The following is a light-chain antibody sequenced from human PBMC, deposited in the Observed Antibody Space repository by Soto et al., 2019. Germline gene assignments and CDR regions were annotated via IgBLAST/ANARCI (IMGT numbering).Light chain of an antibody. CDR2: AAS. CDR3: QHYGNSPWT. Sequence: EIVMTQSPATLSVSPGERATLSCRASQSVSSNLAWYQQKPGQAPRLLINAASSRATAIPDRFSGSGSGTDFTLTISRLEPEDFAVYYCQHYGNSPWTFGQGTNVEV. J-gene: IGKJ1*01. V-gene: IGKV3-20*01. CDR1: QSVSSN.